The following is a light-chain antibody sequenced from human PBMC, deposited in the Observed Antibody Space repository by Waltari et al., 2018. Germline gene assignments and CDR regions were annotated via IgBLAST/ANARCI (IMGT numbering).Light chain of an antibody. V-gene: IGKV4-1*01. CDR1: QTVLYSSNNKNY. J-gene: IGKJ2*01. CDR2: WAS. CDR3: QQYYGTPHT. Sequence: DIVMTQSPDSLAVSLGERATINCKSSQTVLYSSNNKNYLAWYQQKPGQPPKLLISWASTRESRVPDRFSGSWSGTDFTLTINSLQAEDVAVYYCQQYYGTPHTFGQGTRVEIK.